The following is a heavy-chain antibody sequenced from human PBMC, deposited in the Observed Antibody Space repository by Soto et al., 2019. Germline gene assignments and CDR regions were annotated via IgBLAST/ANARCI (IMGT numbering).Heavy chain of an antibody. CDR2: ISDTSSSK. CDR3: ARERGSWYYFDF. V-gene: IGHV3-21*01. CDR1: GFTFRSYS. J-gene: IGHJ4*02. Sequence: EVQLVESGGGLVKPGESLRLSCAASGFTFRSYSMNWVRQAPGKGLEWVSSISDTSSSKYYADSIKGRFTISRDNAKNSLFLQMNSLGAEDTAVYFCARERGSWYYFDFWGQGTLVTVSS. D-gene: IGHD6-19*01.